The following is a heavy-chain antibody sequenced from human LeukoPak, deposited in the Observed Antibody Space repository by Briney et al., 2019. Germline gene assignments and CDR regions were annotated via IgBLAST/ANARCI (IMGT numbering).Heavy chain of an antibody. CDR1: GFTVSSNY. CDR2: IYSGGST. V-gene: IGHV3-66*01. CDR3: ARAPDYYDSSGYYPYYFDY. J-gene: IGHJ4*02. Sequence: GGSLRLSCAASGFTVSSNYMSWVRQAPGKGLEWVSVIYSGGSTYYADSVKGRFTISRDNSKNTLYLQMNSLGAEDTAVYYCARAPDYYDSSGYYPYYFDYWGQGTLVTVSS. D-gene: IGHD3-22*01.